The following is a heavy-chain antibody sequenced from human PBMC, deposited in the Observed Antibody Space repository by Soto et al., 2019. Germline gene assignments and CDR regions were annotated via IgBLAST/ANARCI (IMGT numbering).Heavy chain of an antibody. CDR2: INYSGRS. V-gene: IGHV4-59*01. J-gene: IGHJ5*02. D-gene: IGHD2-8*02. CDR1: GDSSSTYY. CDR3: ARSYCADSVSCNWFDP. Sequence: QVQLQESGPGLVKSSETLSLTCSVSGDSSSTYYWGWIRQPPGKGLEWIGYINYSGRSNHNPSLKSRLSISVDASKYQVSLKLTAVTAADTAVYYCARSYCADSVSCNWFDPWGQGTLVGVSS.